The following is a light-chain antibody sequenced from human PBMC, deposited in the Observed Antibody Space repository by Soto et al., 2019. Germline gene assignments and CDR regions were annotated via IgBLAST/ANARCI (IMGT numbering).Light chain of an antibody. V-gene: IGLV2-14*01. CDR1: SSDVGAYNY. CDR2: GVS. J-gene: IGLJ1*01. CDR3: SSYTSLTFYV. Sequence: QSVLTQPASVSGSPGQSITISCTGTSSDVGAYNYVSWYQQHPGTAPKLLICGVSDRPSGVSNRFSGSKSGNTASLTISGLQAEDEATYYCSSYTSLTFYVFGTGTMVTVL.